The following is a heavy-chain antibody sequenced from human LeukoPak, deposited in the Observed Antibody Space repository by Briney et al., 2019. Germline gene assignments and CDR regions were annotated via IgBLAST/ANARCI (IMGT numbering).Heavy chain of an antibody. CDR1: GFTFSSYS. Sequence: KSGGSLRLSCAASGFTFSSYSMNWVRQAPGKGLEWVSSISSSSSYIYYADSVKGRFTISRDNSKNTLYLQMNSLRAEDTAVYYCAKDTYEVGSYDFDYWGQGTLVTVSS. D-gene: IGHD1-26*01. V-gene: IGHV3-21*04. CDR3: AKDTYEVGSYDFDY. CDR2: ISSSSSYI. J-gene: IGHJ4*02.